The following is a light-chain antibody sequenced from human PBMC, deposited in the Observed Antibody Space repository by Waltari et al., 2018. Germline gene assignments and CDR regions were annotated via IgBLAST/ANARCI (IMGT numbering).Light chain of an antibody. Sequence: EILLTQSPGTLSLSPGERATLPCPASQSVNNKYLAWYQAKPCQAPRLLSYGISLRATGVPDRFSGGGSGTDFTLTISRLEPEDFAVYYCQHYGGSPKYTFGQGTKVEIK. CDR3: QHYGGSPKYT. J-gene: IGKJ2*01. V-gene: IGKV3-20*01. CDR2: GIS. CDR1: QSVNNKY.